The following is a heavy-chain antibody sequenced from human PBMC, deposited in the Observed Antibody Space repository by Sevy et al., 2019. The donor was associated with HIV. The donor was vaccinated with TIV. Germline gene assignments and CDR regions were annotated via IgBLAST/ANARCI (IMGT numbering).Heavy chain of an antibody. J-gene: IGHJ4*02. V-gene: IGHV1-8*01. CDR1: GYTFTSYD. CDR2: MNPNSGNT. Sequence: ASVKVSCKASGYTFTSYDINWVRQATGQGLERMGWMNPNSGNTGDAQKFQGRVTITRNTSISTAYMELRSLRSEDTAVYYCAIRGSGYSSSWSPAFDYWGQGTLVTVSS. CDR3: AIRGSGYSSSWSPAFDY. D-gene: IGHD6-13*01.